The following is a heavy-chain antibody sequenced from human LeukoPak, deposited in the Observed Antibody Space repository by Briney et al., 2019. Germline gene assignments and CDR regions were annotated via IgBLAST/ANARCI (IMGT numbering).Heavy chain of an antibody. CDR3: ARGRARYSYYYDSSGYPYYFDY. V-gene: IGHV4-59*12. J-gene: IGHJ4*02. CDR1: GGSISSYY. D-gene: IGHD3-22*01. CDR2: IYYSGST. Sequence: PSETLSLTCTVSGGSISSYYWSWIRQPPGKGLEWIGYIYYSGSTNCNPSLKSRVTISVDTSKNQFSLKLSSVTAADTAVYYCARGRARYSYYYDSSGYPYYFDYWGQGTLVTVSS.